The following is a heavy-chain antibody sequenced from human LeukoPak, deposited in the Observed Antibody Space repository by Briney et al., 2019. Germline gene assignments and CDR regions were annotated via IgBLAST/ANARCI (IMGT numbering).Heavy chain of an antibody. CDR2: ISGSGGST. CDR1: GFTFSSYA. Sequence: QSGGSLRLSCAASGFTFSSYAMSWVRQAPGKGLEWVSAISGSGGSTYYADSVKGRFTISRDNSKNTLYPQMNSLRAEDTAVYYCAKGGYYYTDFDYWGQGTLVTVSS. D-gene: IGHD3-22*01. CDR3: AKGGYYYTDFDY. V-gene: IGHV3-23*01. J-gene: IGHJ4*02.